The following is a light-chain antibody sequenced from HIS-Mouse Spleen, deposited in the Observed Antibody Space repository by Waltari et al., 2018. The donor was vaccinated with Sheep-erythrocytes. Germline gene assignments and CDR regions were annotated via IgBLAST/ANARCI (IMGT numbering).Light chain of an antibody. CDR3: SSDAGSNNWV. CDR2: EVS. Sequence: QSALTQPPSASGSPGQSVTISCTGTSSDVGGYNYVSWYQQHPGKAPKLMIYEVSKRPSGVTARFAGSKSGYTASLTVSGLQAEDEADYYCSSDAGSNNWVFGGGTKLTVL. CDR1: SSDVGGYNY. V-gene: IGLV2-8*01. J-gene: IGLJ3*02.